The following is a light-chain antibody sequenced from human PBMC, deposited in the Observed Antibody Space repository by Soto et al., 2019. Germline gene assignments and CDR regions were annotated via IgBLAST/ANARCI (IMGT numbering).Light chain of an antibody. Sequence: EIVLTQSPATLSLSPGERATLSCRASQSVSSYLAWYQQKPGQAPRLLIYDASNRATGIPDRFSGSGSGTDFTLTISRLEPEDFAVYYCQQRSNWPSGTFGQGTKVDIK. CDR3: QQRSNWPSGT. J-gene: IGKJ1*01. CDR1: QSVSSY. CDR2: DAS. V-gene: IGKV3-11*01.